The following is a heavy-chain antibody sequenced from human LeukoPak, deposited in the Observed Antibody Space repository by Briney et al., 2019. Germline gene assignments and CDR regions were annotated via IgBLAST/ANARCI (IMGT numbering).Heavy chain of an antibody. CDR2: ISDSGGST. CDR3: AKRGVVIRVILVGFHKEAYYFDS. D-gene: IGHD3-22*01. V-gene: IGHV3-23*01. J-gene: IGHJ4*02. CDR1: GITLSNLG. Sequence: GGSLRLSCAVSGITLSNLGMSWVRQAPEKGLEWVACISDSGGSTNYADSVKGRFTISRDNPKNTLYLQMNSLRAEDTAVYFCAKRGVVIRVILVGFHKEAYYFDSWGQGALVTVSS.